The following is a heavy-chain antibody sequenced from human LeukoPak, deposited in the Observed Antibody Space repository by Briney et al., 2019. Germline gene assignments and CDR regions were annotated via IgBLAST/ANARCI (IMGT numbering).Heavy chain of an antibody. V-gene: IGHV4-34*01. CDR1: GGSFSGYY. Sequence: SETLSLTCAVYGGSFSGYYWSWIRQPPGKGLEWTGEINHSGSTNYNPSLKSRVTISVDTSKNQFSLKLSSVTAADTAVYYCARETLDWNLIDYWGQGTLVTVSS. D-gene: IGHD1-7*01. CDR3: ARETLDWNLIDY. J-gene: IGHJ4*02. CDR2: INHSGST.